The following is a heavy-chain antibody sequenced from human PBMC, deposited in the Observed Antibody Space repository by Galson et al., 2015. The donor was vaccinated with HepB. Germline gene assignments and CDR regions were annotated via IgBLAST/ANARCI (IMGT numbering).Heavy chain of an antibody. CDR2: ISWNSGSI. D-gene: IGHD1-26*01. Sequence: TLRLSCAASGFTFDDYAMHWVRHAPGKGLEWVSGISWNSGSIGYADSVKGRFTISRDNAKNSLYLQMNSLRAEDTALYYCAKDFGSGSYSTAPDIWGQGTMVTVSS. J-gene: IGHJ3*02. CDR1: GFTFDDYA. CDR3: AKDFGSGSYSTAPDI. V-gene: IGHV3-9*01.